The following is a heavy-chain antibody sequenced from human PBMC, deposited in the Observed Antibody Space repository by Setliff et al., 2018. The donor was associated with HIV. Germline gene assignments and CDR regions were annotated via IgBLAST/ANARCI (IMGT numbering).Heavy chain of an antibody. V-gene: IGHV1-8*02. CDR2: MNPDSRNT. CDR3: ARARTDYYDRRRRSHYYIDV. Sequence: ASVKVSCKPSGYTFSNYDINWVRQAAGQGLEWMGWMNPDSRNTGYAQRFEGRVTLTWDTPISPAYLELNHLKSDDTAVYYCARARTDYYDRRRRSHYYIDVWARGATVTVSS. CDR1: GYTFSNYD. J-gene: IGHJ6*03. D-gene: IGHD3-22*01.